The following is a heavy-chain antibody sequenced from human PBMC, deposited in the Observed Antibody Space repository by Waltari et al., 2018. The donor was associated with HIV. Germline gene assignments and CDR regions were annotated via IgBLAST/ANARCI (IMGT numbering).Heavy chain of an antibody. CDR2: IGSLQNFI. V-gene: IGHV3-21*01. D-gene: IGHD6-19*01. J-gene: IGHJ5*02. CDR1: GFRFSDYN. CDR3: ARGPSSGWSWFDP. Sequence: EVRLLESGGGLVRPGGSLRLSCAASGFRFSDYNMNWVRQGPGKGLEWVASIGSLQNFIHYADSVKGRFTGSRDNAKNSLYLQMNSLTAEDTAVYYCARGPSSGWSWFDPWGQGTLVTVSS.